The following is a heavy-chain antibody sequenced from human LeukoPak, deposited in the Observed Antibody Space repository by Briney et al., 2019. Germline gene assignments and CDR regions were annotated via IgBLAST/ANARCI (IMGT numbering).Heavy chain of an antibody. Sequence: GGSLRLSCVASGFIVRSKYMSWVRQAPGKGLEWVSVIYRDGTTYYADSVRGRFTISRDNSKNTLYLQMNSLRAEDTAVYYCARDEYNNGWYGDPPNGMDVWGQGTTVTVSS. CDR3: ARDEYNNGWYGDPPNGMDV. CDR2: IYRDGTT. D-gene: IGHD6-19*01. V-gene: IGHV3-66*01. CDR1: GFIVRSKY. J-gene: IGHJ6*02.